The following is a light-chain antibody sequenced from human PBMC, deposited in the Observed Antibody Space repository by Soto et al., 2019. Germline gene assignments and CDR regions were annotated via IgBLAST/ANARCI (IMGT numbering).Light chain of an antibody. J-gene: IGLJ1*01. CDR2: DVS. CDR1: SSDVGAYKF. Sequence: QSVLTQPRSVSGSPGQSVTISCTGTSSDVGAYKFVSWYQQHPGKAPKFMIYDVSKRPSGAPDRFSGSKSGNTASLTISGLQAEDEADYYCCSYAGRYTYVFGSGTKVTVL. V-gene: IGLV2-11*01. CDR3: CSYAGRYTYV.